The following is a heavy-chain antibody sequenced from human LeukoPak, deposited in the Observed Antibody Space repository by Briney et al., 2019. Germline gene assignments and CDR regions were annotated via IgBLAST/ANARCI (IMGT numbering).Heavy chain of an antibody. CDR2: TYYRSKWYN. D-gene: IGHD5-12*01. CDR1: GDSVSSNSAA. J-gene: IGHJ5*02. Sequence: SQTLSLTCAISGDSVSSNSAAWNWIRQSPSRGLEWLGRTYYRSKWYNDYAVSVKSRITINPDTSKNQFSLQLNSVTPEDTAVYYCARDGGRDSGYGRSVGPTAVFDPWGQGTLVTVSS. V-gene: IGHV6-1*01. CDR3: ARDGGRDSGYGRSVGPTAVFDP.